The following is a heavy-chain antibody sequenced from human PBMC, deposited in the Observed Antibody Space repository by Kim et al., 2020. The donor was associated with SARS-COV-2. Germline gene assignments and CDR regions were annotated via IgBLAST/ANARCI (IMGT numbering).Heavy chain of an antibody. J-gene: IGHJ4*02. CDR1: GFTFGSAH. Sequence: GGSLRLSCAGSGFTFGSAHMHWVRQAPGKGLEWVAVISAVESIKGYADSVRGRFSGSRNNSQNTLFLQIDSQSPEDTAVYYCAREGHSSGRAGNFDNWGQGTLVTVSS. CDR2: ISAVESIK. CDR3: AREGHSSGRAGNFDN. D-gene: IGHD6-19*01. V-gene: IGHV3-30*03.